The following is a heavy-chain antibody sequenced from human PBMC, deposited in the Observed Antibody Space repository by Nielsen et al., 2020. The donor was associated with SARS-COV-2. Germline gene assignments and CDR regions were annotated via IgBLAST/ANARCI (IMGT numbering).Heavy chain of an antibody. J-gene: IGHJ4*02. CDR2: IWYDGSNK. CDR1: GFTFDDYA. Sequence: GGSLRLSCAASGFTFDDYAMHWVRQAPGKGLEWVAVIWYDGSNKYYADSVKGRFTISRDNSKNTLYLQMNSLRAEDTAVYYCARDDRGYSYGYPFDYWGQGTLVTVSS. V-gene: IGHV3-33*08. D-gene: IGHD5-18*01. CDR3: ARDDRGYSYGYPFDY.